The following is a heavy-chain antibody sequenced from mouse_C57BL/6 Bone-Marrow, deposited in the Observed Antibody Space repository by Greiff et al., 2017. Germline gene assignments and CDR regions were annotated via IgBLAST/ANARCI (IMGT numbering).Heavy chain of an antibody. CDR2: IYPRSGNT. J-gene: IGHJ2*01. CDR3: AREDSDYVDFDN. V-gene: IGHV1-81*01. CDR1: GYTFTSYG. Sequence: VQLQESGAELARPGASVKLSCKASGYTFTSYGISWVKQRTGQGLEWIGEIYPRSGNTYYNEKFKGKATLTADKSSSTAYMERRSLKSEDSAVYFCAREDSDYVDFDNWGQGTTLTVSS. D-gene: IGHD2-4*01.